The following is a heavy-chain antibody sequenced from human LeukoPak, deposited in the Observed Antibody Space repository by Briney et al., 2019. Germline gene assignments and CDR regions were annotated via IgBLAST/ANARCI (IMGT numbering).Heavy chain of an antibody. V-gene: IGHV3-48*01. J-gene: IGHJ3*02. CDR3: VREARFCRGGPCYSAFDI. CDR1: GFTFSSYS. CDR2: ISITTNTI. Sequence: GGSLRLSCAASGFTFSSYSMNWVRQAPGKGLEWVSYISITTNTIYYADSVKGRFTISRDNAKNSLYLQMNSLRAEDTAIYYCVREARFCRGGPCYSAFDIWGLGTLVTVSS. D-gene: IGHD2-15*01.